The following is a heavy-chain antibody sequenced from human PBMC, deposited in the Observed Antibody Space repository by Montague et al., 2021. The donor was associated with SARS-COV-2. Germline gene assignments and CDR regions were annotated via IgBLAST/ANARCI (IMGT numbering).Heavy chain of an antibody. D-gene: IGHD1-26*01. CDR3: ARGTIVGTSFDY. J-gene: IGHJ4*02. CDR1: GGSISSYF. V-gene: IGHV4-59*01. CDR2: IYYSGST. Sequence: SETLSLTCNVSGGSISSYFWNWIRQPPGKGLEWIGYIYYSGSTNYNPSLKSRATISLDTSKNQFSLKLGSVTAADTAVYYCARGTIVGTSFDYWGQGTLVTVSS.